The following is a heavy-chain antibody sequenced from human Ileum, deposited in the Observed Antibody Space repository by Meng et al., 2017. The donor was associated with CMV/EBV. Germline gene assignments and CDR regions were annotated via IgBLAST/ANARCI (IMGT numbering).Heavy chain of an antibody. CDR1: GFTFSSYW. V-gene: IGHV3-7*04. J-gene: IGHJ4*02. Sequence: EGSLRLSCAASGFTFSSYWMNWVRQAPGKGLEWVANIKQDGSEKNYVDSVKGRFTISRDNAKNSLYLQMNSLRAEDTAVYYCARAPAVAGRYYFDYWGQGTLVTVSS. CDR2: IKQDGSEK. CDR3: ARAPAVAGRYYFDY. D-gene: IGHD6-13*01.